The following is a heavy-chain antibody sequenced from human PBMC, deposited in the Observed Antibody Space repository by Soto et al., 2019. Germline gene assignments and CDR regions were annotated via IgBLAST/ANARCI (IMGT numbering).Heavy chain of an antibody. CDR2: FDPEDGET. D-gene: IGHD2-15*01. CDR3: ATVLRGAFDI. V-gene: IGHV1-24*01. Sequence: ASAKVSCKVSGYTLTELSMHWVRQAPGKGLEWMGGFDPEDGETIYAQKFQGRVTMTEHTSTDTAYMELSSLRSEDTAVYYCATVLRGAFDIWGQGTMVTVS. CDR1: GYTLTELS. J-gene: IGHJ3*02.